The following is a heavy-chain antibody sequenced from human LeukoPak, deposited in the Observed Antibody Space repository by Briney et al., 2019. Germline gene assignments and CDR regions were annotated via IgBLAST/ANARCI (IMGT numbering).Heavy chain of an antibody. V-gene: IGHV3-23*01. CDR3: AKDFSGHDY. CDR1: GFTFDDYG. CDR2: ISASGGRT. Sequence: GGSLRLSCAASGFTFDDYGMSWVRQAPGKGLEWVSGISASGGRTFYADSVKGRFTVSRDNSKNALWLQLNSLRDEDTAMYYCAKDFSGHDYWGQGTLVTVSS. J-gene: IGHJ4*02. D-gene: IGHD3-3*01.